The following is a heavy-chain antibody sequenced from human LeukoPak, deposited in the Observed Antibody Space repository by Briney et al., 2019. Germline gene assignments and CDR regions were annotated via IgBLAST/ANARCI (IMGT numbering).Heavy chain of an antibody. Sequence: ASVTVSFKASGYTFTNYYMHWVGQAPGKGGEGMGIINPSGGSTSYAQKFQGRVTMTRDTSTSTVYMELSSLRSEDTAVYYCARSMTTVRSSYNWFDPWGQGTLVTVSS. D-gene: IGHD4-4*01. J-gene: IGHJ5*02. CDR1: GYTFTNYY. CDR3: ARSMTTVRSSYNWFDP. CDR2: INPSGGST. V-gene: IGHV1-46*01.